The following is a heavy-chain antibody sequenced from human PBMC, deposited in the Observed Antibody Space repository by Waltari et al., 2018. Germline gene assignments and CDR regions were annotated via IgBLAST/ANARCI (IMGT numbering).Heavy chain of an antibody. J-gene: IGHJ4*02. CDR2: IYNSGSA. Sequence: QVQLQESGPGLVKSSQTLSLTCTVSGGSISSSGYYWNWIRQHPKKGLEWIGLIYNSGSASYNPSLKSRVTISGYTSNNQFSLKLNSVTADDTAMYYCARQNVGPGSAHLDHWGQGTLVTVSS. CDR1: GGSISSSGYY. V-gene: IGHV4-31*03. D-gene: IGHD3-10*01. CDR3: ARQNVGPGSAHLDH.